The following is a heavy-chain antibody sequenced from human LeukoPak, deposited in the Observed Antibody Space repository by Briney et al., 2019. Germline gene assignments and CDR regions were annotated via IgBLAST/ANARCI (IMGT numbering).Heavy chain of an antibody. CDR3: ARTRTSAGVVVYFDY. V-gene: IGHV3-21*01. D-gene: IGHD2-15*01. CDR1: GFTFSSYS. CDR2: ISSSSSSYI. Sequence: GGSLRLSCAASGFTFSSYSMNWVRQAPGKGLEWVSSISSSSSSYIYYADSVKGRFTISRDNAKNSLYLQMNSLRAEDTAVYYCARTRTSAGVVVYFDYWGQGTLVTVSS. J-gene: IGHJ4*02.